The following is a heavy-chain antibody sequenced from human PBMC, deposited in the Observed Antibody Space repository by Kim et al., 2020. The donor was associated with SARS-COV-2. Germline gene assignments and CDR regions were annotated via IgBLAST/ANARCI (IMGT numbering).Heavy chain of an antibody. V-gene: IGHV3-23*03. CDR3: AKEFGYGSGTRSY. CDR2: IYSGGSST. Sequence: GGSLRLSCAASGFTFSSYAMSWVRQAPGKGLEWVSVIYSGGSSTYYADSVKGRFTISRDNSKNTLYLQMNSLRAEDTAVYYCAKEFGYGSGTRSYWGQGTLVTVSS. CDR1: GFTFSSYA. J-gene: IGHJ4*02. D-gene: IGHD3-10*01.